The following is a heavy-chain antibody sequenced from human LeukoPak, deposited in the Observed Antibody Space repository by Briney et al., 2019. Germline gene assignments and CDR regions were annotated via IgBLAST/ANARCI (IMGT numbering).Heavy chain of an antibody. CDR2: IYYTGAT. CDR3: ARYGGSGWVIDN. CDR1: GGSISSYY. J-gene: IGHJ4*02. V-gene: IGHV4-59*08. D-gene: IGHD6-19*01. Sequence: SETLSLTCSVSGGSISSYYWSWIRQPPGKGLEWIGYIYYTGATSYNPSLKSRVTISVDTSKKQFSLKLTSVTAADTAVYYCARYGGSGWVIDNWGQGTLVTVSS.